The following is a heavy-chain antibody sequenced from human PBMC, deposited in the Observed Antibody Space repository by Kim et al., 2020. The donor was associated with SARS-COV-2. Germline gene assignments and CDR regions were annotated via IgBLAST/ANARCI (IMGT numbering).Heavy chain of an antibody. V-gene: IGHV4-39*07. Sequence: NPSLKSRVTISVDTSKNQFSLKLSSVTAADTAVYYCASHSIQLWLAVFDYWGQGTLVTVSS. D-gene: IGHD5-18*01. CDR3: ASHSIQLWLAVFDY. J-gene: IGHJ4*02.